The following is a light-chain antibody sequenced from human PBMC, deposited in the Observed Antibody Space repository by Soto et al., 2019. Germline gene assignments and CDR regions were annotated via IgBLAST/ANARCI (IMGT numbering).Light chain of an antibody. V-gene: IGLV2-11*01. CDR1: RSDVGGYNY. CDR3: CSYAGSNTFV. CDR2: DVS. J-gene: IGLJ1*01. Sequence: QSALTQPRSVSGSPGQSVTISCTGTRSDVGGYNYVSWYQQHPGKAPKLMIYDVSKRPSGVPDRFSGSKSGNTASLTISGLQAEDEADYYCCSYAGSNTFVFGTGTKLTVL.